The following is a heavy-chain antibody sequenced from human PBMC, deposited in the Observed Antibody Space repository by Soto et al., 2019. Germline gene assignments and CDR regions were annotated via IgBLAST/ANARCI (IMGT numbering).Heavy chain of an antibody. V-gene: IGHV4-34*01. CDR2: INHSGTT. D-gene: IGHD2-2*01. J-gene: IGHJ4*02. CDR1: GGSFSGYY. CDR3: ARAAPVDDN. Sequence: PSETLSLTCAVYGGSFSGYYLSWIRQPPGKGLEWIGEINHSGTTNYNPSLKSRVTISVDKSKNQFSLKLSSVTAADTAVYYCARAAPVDDNWGQGTLVTVPS.